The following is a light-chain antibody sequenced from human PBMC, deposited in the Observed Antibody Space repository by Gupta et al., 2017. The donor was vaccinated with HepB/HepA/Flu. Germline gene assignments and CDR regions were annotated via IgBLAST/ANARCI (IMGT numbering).Light chain of an antibody. CDR3: RQYKPWPRT. J-gene: IGKJ1*01. Sequence: DVVLAQAPLSLPVIRRQRASLSCRSSQSRVHTDGDTYLDWFHQRPGQSPRRLIYKVSKRDSGVPDRFSGSGSGTNFTLRISRMEAEDVGIYYCRQYKPWPRTFGQGTKVEIK. CDR1: QSRVHTDGDTY. CDR2: KVS. V-gene: IGKV2-30*02.